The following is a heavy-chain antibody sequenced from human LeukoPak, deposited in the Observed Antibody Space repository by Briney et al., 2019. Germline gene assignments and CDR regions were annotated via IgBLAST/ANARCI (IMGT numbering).Heavy chain of an antibody. J-gene: IGHJ4*02. CDR3: ARERSSGFDY. Sequence: GGSLRLSCAASGFTFSNCWMDWVRQAPGKGLVWVSRINSDASSTSYADSVKGRFTVSRDNAKNTLYVQMNSLRAEDTAVYYCARERSSGFDYWGQGTLVTVSS. D-gene: IGHD6-19*01. CDR2: INSDASST. CDR1: GFTFSNCW. V-gene: IGHV3-74*01.